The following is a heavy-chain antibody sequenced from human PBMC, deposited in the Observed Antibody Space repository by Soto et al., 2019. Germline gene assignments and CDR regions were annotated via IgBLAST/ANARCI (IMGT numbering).Heavy chain of an antibody. Sequence: QVQLVQSGAEVKKPGASVKVSCKTSGYTFSKYGITWIRQAPGQGLEYMGWISTYNGNTDYAQKLQGRVTMTTDTSTNTAYMELRSLRSDDTAVFYCATDGVVTASPFDYWGQGTRVTVSS. D-gene: IGHD2-21*02. V-gene: IGHV1-18*01. CDR2: ISTYNGNT. CDR1: GYTFSKYG. CDR3: ATDGVVTASPFDY. J-gene: IGHJ4*02.